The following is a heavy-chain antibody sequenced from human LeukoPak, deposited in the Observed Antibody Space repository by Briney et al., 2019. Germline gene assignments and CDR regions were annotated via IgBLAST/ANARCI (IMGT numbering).Heavy chain of an antibody. J-gene: IGHJ6*02. D-gene: IGHD6-19*01. CDR1: GGSISSSSYY. CDR2: IYYSGST. Sequence: SETLSLTCTVSGGSISSSSYYWGWIRQPPGKGLEWIGYIYYSGSTNYNPSLKSRVTISVDTSKNQFSLKLSSVTAADTAVYYCARDPFIAVAGSSRPDYYYYGMDVWGQGTTVTVSS. V-gene: IGHV4-61*01. CDR3: ARDPFIAVAGSSRPDYYYYGMDV.